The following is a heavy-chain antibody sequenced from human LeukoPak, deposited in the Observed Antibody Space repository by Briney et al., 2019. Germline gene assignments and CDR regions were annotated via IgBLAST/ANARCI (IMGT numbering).Heavy chain of an antibody. Sequence: ASVKVSCKVSGYTLTELSMHWVRQAPGKGLEWMGGFDPEDGETIYAQKFQGRVTMTEDTSTDTAYMELSSLRSEDTAVYYCATLPIPDGWNDVFDYWGQGTLVTVSS. J-gene: IGHJ4*02. V-gene: IGHV1-24*01. CDR2: FDPEDGET. CDR3: ATLPIPDGWNDVFDY. D-gene: IGHD1-1*01. CDR1: GYTLTELS.